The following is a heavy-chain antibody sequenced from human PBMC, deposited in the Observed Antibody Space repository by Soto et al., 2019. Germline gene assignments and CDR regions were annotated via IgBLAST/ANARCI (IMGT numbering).Heavy chain of an antibody. CDR3: AHSARGGYFDRNGCMDV. J-gene: IGHJ6*02. CDR2: IYWDDDK. V-gene: IGHV2-5*02. Sequence: QITLKESGPTLVKPTQTLTLTCTFSGFSLSTSGVGVGWIRQPPGKPLEWLALIYWDDDKLSSPSLKSRLTITKDNSTYQVVLTSTKTDPVDTATSYYAHSARGGYFDRNGCMDVWGQGTTVTVSS. CDR1: GFSLSTSGVG. D-gene: IGHD3-9*01.